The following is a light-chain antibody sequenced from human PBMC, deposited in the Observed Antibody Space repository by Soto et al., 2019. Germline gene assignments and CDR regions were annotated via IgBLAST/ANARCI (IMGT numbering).Light chain of an antibody. CDR3: VAWDDSLNGVV. CDR1: TSNIGNNY. Sequence: QSVLTQPPSASGTPGQRVTISCSGSTSNIGNNYVCWFQQLPGTAPKLLIYRNNQRPSGVPDRFSGSKSGTSASLAISGLRSEDEADYYCVAWDDSLNGVVFGGGTKLTVL. V-gene: IGLV1-47*01. CDR2: RNN. J-gene: IGLJ3*02.